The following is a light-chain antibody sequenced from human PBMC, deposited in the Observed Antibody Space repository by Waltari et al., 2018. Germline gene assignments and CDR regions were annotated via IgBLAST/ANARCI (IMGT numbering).Light chain of an antibody. CDR2: EDV. J-gene: IGLJ2*01. V-gene: IGLV3-1*01. CDR1: KLGERS. Sequence: SYELTQPPSVSVSPGQTASIICSGDKLGERSASWYQQKAGQSPMLVIFEDVKRPSGIPERFSGSNSVNTATLTISGTQAMDEADYYCQVWDSSTDVFGGGTKLTVL. CDR3: QVWDSSTDV.